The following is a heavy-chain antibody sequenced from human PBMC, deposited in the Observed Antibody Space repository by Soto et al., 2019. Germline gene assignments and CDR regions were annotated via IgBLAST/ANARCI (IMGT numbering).Heavy chain of an antibody. CDR3: ATWHEREHAYDV. CDR2: LYDVDGS. CDR1: GFTFSSYS. D-gene: IGHD1-1*01. Sequence: GGSLRLSCAASGFTFSSYSMNWVRQAPGKGLEWVSALYDVDGSFYADSVKGRFTTSSDSSKTTVYLQMNDLRPDDTAVYYCATWHEREHAYDVWGQGTTVTVSS. V-gene: IGHV3-53*01. J-gene: IGHJ3*01.